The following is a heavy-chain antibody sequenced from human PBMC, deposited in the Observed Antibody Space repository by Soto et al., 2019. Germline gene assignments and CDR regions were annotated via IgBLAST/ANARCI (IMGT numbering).Heavy chain of an antibody. J-gene: IGHJ4*02. D-gene: IGHD6-13*01. CDR1: GGTFSSYA. V-gene: IGHV1-69*10. Sequence: ASVKVSCKASGGTFSSYAISWVRQAPGQGLEWMGGIIPILGIANYAQKFQGRVTITADKSTSTAYMELSSLRSEDTAVYYCARKVYSSSWYDYWGQGTLVTVSS. CDR2: IIPILGIA. CDR3: ARKVYSSSWYDY.